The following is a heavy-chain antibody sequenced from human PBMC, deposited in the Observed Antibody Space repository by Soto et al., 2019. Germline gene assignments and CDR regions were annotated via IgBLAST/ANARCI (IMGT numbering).Heavy chain of an antibody. CDR2: IYYSGST. Sequence: PLQPLNLTRTVFGRSLSRSSYYWRWTRKPPGKGLDWIGSIYYSGSTYYNPSLKTRVTISVDTSKNQFSLKLSSVAAADTAVYYCARHFSYDSTGYYYDYWGQRTLVNVS. V-gene: IGHV4-39*01. CDR1: GRSLSRSSYY. D-gene: IGHD3-22*01. J-gene: IGHJ4*02. CDR3: ARHFSYDSTGYYYDY.